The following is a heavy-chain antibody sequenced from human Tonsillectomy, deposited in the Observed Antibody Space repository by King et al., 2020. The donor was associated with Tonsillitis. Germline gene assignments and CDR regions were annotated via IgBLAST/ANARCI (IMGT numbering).Heavy chain of an antibody. V-gene: IGHV3-13*01. CDR3: ARGLMATPYWEY. CDR1: GFTFNSYD. J-gene: IGHJ4*02. D-gene: IGHD5-24*01. CDR2: IDTTGDT. Sequence: VQLVEFGGGLVQPGGSLRLSCAASGFTFNSYDMHWVRQATGKGLEWVSAIDTTGDTYYPGSVKGRFTISRENAKNSLYLQMNSLRAGDTAVYYCARGLMATPYWEYWGQGTLGTGSS.